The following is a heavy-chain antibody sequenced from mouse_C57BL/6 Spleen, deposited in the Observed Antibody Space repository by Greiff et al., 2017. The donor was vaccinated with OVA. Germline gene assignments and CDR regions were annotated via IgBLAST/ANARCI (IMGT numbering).Heavy chain of an antibody. D-gene: IGHD2-2*01. V-gene: IGHV5-17*01. CDR3: AKAMVTTGFDY. J-gene: IGHJ2*01. CDR1: GFTFSDYG. Sequence: EVMLVESGGGLVKPGGSLKLSCAASGFTFSDYGMHWVRQAPEKGLEWVAYISSGSSTLYYADTVKGRFTISSDNDKNTLFLQMTRLRSEDTAMYYCAKAMVTTGFDYWGQGTTLTVSS. CDR2: ISSGSSTL.